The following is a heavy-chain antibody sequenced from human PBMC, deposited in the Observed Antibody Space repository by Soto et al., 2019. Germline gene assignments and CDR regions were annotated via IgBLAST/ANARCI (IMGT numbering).Heavy chain of an antibody. Sequence: QVQLVQSGAEVKKPGASVKVSCKASGYTFTSFGMSWVRQAPGQGLEWMGWISAHTGSSEYAQRFQGRVTMNTDRSTSTAYMELRSLRSDDTAVYYCARAFFYQGSDSRGYSFDAFDFWGPGTLVTVSS. CDR3: ARAFFYQGSDSRGYSFDAFDF. CDR1: GYTFTSFG. D-gene: IGHD3-22*01. CDR2: ISAHTGSS. V-gene: IGHV1-18*01. J-gene: IGHJ3*01.